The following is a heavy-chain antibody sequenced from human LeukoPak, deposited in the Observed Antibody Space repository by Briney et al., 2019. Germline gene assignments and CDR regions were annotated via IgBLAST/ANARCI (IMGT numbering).Heavy chain of an antibody. Sequence: GGSLRLSCAASGFTFSSYAMHWVRQAPGKGLEWVAVISYDGSNKYYADSVEGRFTISRDNSKNTLYLQMNSLRAEDTAVYYCASPLKPYSSGWYEGYFDYWDQGTLVTVSS. V-gene: IGHV3-30-3*01. CDR3: ASPLKPYSSGWYEGYFDY. D-gene: IGHD6-19*01. CDR2: ISYDGSNK. J-gene: IGHJ4*02. CDR1: GFTFSSYA.